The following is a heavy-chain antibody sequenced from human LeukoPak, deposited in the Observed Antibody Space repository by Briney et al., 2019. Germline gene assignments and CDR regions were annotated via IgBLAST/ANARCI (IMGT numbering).Heavy chain of an antibody. D-gene: IGHD4-17*01. V-gene: IGHV4-34*01. CDR3: ARRSYGDYYY. Sequence: SETLSLTCAVYGGSFSGYYWSWIRQPPGKGLEWIGEINHSGSTNYNPSLKSRVTISVDTSKNQFSLKLSSVTAADTAVYYCARRSYGDYYYWGQGTLVTVSS. J-gene: IGHJ4*02. CDR1: GGSFSGYY. CDR2: INHSGST.